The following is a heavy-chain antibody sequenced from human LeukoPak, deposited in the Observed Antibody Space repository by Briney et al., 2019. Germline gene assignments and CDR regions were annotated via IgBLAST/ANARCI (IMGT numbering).Heavy chain of an antibody. Sequence: WGSLRLSCAASGFTFSSYGMHWVRQAPGKWLEWVAFIRYDGSNKYYADSVKGRFTISRDNSKNTLYLQMNSLRAEDTAVYYCARDGLQIFDYWGQGTLVTVSS. CDR2: IRYDGSNK. V-gene: IGHV3-30*02. J-gene: IGHJ4*02. CDR1: GFTFSSYG. D-gene: IGHD4-11*01. CDR3: ARDGLQIFDY.